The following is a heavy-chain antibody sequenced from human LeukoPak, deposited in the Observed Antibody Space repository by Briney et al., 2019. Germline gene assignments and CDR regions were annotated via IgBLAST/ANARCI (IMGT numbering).Heavy chain of an antibody. Sequence: ASVKVSCKASGGTFSSYAISWVRQAPGQGLEWMGWINPNSGGTNYAQKFQGRVTMTRDTSISTAYMELSRLRSDDTAVYYCARDRADSSGYYTYYFDYWGQGTLVTVSS. D-gene: IGHD3-22*01. V-gene: IGHV1-2*02. CDR1: GGTFSSYA. J-gene: IGHJ4*02. CDR2: INPNSGGT. CDR3: ARDRADSSGYYTYYFDY.